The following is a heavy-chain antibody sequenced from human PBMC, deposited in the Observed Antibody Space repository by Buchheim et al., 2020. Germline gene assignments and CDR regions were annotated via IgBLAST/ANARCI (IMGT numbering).Heavy chain of an antibody. D-gene: IGHD2-15*01. J-gene: IGHJ6*02. CDR1: GGSFSGYY. CDR2: INHIGST. V-gene: IGHV4-34*01. Sequence: QVQLQQWGAGLLKPSETLSLTCAVYGGSFSGYYWSWIRQPPGKGLEWIGEINHIGSTSYNPSLKSRVTISVDTSKNQFSLKLSSVTAADTAVYYCARERYCSGGSLRPKACRMDVWGQGTT. CDR3: ARERYCSGGSLRPKACRMDV.